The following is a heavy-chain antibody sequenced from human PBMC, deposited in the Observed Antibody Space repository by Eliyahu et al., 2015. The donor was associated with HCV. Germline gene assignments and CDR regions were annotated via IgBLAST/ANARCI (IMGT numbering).Heavy chain of an antibody. Sequence: EVQLVESGGGLVQPGRSLRLSCAASGFTFDDYAMHWVRQAPGKGLEWGSGISWNSGSIGYADSVKGRFTISRDNAKNSLYLQMNSLRAEDTALYYCAKDPAYYYGSGSYSYFDYWGQGTLVTVSS. J-gene: IGHJ4*02. CDR2: ISWNSGSI. D-gene: IGHD3-10*01. V-gene: IGHV3-9*01. CDR1: GFTFDDYA. CDR3: AKDPAYYYGSGSYSYFDY.